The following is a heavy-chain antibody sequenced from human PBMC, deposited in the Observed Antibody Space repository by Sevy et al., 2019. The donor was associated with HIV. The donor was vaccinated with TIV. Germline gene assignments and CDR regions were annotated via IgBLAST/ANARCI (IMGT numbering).Heavy chain of an antibody. Sequence: GGSLRLSCAASGFTFSNYGMHWVRQPPGKGLEGVAVIWNDGSNKYYADSVKGRFTISRDNSKNTLYLQMNSLGVADTAVYFCARGGDFNDRSAKRDFDYWGQGTLVTVSS. CDR3: ARGGDFNDRSAKRDFDY. V-gene: IGHV3-33*01. CDR1: GFTFSNYG. D-gene: IGHD3-22*01. J-gene: IGHJ4*02. CDR2: IWNDGSNK.